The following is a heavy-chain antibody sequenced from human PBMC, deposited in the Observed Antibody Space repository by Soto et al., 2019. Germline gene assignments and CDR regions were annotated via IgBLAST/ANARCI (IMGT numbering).Heavy chain of an antibody. CDR1: GGSFSGYY. J-gene: IGHJ5*02. CDR2: INHSGST. CDR3: EALGDCSSTSCFDP. D-gene: IGHD2-2*01. Sequence: SETLSLTCAVYGGSFSGYYWTWIRQPPGTGLEWIGEINHSGSTNYNPSLKSRVTISVDTSKNQVSLNLNSVTTADTAVYYCEALGDCSSTSCFDPWGQGTLVTVSS. V-gene: IGHV4-34*01.